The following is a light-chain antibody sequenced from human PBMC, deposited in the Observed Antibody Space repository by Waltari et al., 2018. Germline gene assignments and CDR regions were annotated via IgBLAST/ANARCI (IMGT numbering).Light chain of an antibody. CDR2: DSS. J-gene: IGKJ1*01. Sequence: EVVFTQSPDTLSLPPGARPTLPCRASQSVGRSFAWYQQKPGQAPRLLIYDSSIRATGIADRFSGSGSGTDFSLTISRLEPEDFAVYYCQKYRSLPATFGQGTKVEIK. CDR3: QKYRSLPAT. CDR1: QSVGRS. V-gene: IGKV3-20*01.